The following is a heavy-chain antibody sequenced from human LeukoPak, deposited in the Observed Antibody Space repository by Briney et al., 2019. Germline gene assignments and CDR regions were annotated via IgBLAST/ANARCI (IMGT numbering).Heavy chain of an antibody. Sequence: GGSLRLSCAVSGFTFRNYWMNWVRQAPGKGLEWVSSISSSSSYIYYADSVKGRFTISRDNAKNSLYLQMNSLRAEDTAVYYCARGLYGSGSYSDYWGQGTLVTVSS. CDR3: ARGLYGSGSYSDY. D-gene: IGHD3-10*01. V-gene: IGHV3-21*01. J-gene: IGHJ4*02. CDR1: GFTFRNYW. CDR2: ISSSSSYI.